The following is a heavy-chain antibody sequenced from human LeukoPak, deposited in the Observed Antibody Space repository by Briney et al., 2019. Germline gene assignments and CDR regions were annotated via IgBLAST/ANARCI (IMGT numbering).Heavy chain of an antibody. V-gene: IGHV3-21*01. D-gene: IGHD3-22*01. CDR1: GFTFSSYS. Sequence: VKPGGSLSLSCAASGFTFSSYSMNWVRQAPGKGLEWVSSISSSSSYIYYADSVKGRFTISRDNAKNSLYLQMNSLRAEDTAVYYCASYFDSSGSRDAFDIWGQGTMVTVSS. CDR3: ASYFDSSGSRDAFDI. CDR2: ISSSSSYI. J-gene: IGHJ3*02.